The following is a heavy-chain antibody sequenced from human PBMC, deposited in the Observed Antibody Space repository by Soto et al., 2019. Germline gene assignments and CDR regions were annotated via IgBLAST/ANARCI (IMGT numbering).Heavy chain of an antibody. V-gene: IGHV3-7*04. CDR2: IKQDGSEK. J-gene: IGHJ2*01. CDR3: ARDRDIVVVVAATRDWYFDL. D-gene: IGHD2-15*01. CDR1: GFTFSSYW. Sequence: EVQLVESGGGLVQPGGSLRLSCAASGFTFSSYWMSWVRQAPGKGLEWVANIKQDGSEKYYVDSVKGRFTISRDNAKNSXYXXMTSRRAEDTAVYYCARDRDIVVVVAATRDWYFDLWGRGTLVTLSS.